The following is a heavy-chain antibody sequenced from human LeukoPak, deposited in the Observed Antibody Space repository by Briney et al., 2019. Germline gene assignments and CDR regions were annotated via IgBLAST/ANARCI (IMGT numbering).Heavy chain of an antibody. CDR1: GYRFTSYW. CDR2: IYPGDSDT. Sequence: GESLKISCKGSGYRFTSYWIGSVRHMPGKGLGWRGIIYPGDSDTRYSPSFQGQVTISADKSISTAYLQWSSLKASDTAMYYGASCGDFGGIFDYWGQGTLVTVSS. CDR3: ASCGDFGGIFDY. J-gene: IGHJ4*02. V-gene: IGHV5-51*01. D-gene: IGHD3-16*01.